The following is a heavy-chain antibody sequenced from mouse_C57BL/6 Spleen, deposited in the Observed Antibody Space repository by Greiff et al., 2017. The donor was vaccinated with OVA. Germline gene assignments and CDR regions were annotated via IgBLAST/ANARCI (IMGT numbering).Heavy chain of an antibody. CDR2: ISYDGSN. Sequence: VQLKQSGPGLVKPSQSLSLTCSVTGYSITSGYYWNWIRQFPGNKLEWMGYISYDGSNNYNPSLKNRISFTRDTSTNQFFLKLNSATTEDTATYYSARDLDSWGQGTSVTVSA. J-gene: IGHJ4*01. CDR3: ARDLDS. V-gene: IGHV3-6*01. CDR1: GYSITSGYY.